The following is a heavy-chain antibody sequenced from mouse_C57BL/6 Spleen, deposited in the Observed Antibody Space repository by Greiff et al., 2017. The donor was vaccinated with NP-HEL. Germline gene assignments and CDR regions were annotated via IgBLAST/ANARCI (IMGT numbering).Heavy chain of an antibody. CDR2: FYPGSGSI. J-gene: IGHJ2*01. CDR3: ARHEDRYYGSSYYFDY. Sequence: VQLQQSGAELVKPGASVKLSCKASGYTFTEYTIHWVKQRSGQGLEWIGWFYPGSGSIKYKEKFKDKATLTADKSSSTVYMELSRLTSEDSAVYFCARHEDRYYGSSYYFDYWGQGTTLTVSS. CDR1: GYTFTEYT. V-gene: IGHV1-62-2*01. D-gene: IGHD1-1*01.